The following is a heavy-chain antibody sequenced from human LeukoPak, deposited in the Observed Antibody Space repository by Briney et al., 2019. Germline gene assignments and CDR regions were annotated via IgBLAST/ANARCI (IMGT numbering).Heavy chain of an antibody. D-gene: IGHD4-17*01. Sequence: SVKVSCKASGGSFSSYAVNWVRQAPGQGLEWMGDIIPILTTTNYAQNFQDRVTLTADKSTSTAYMELRSLTSEDTVVYYCARNKGVYGDYKYYYGMDVWGQGTTVTVSS. J-gene: IGHJ6*02. CDR1: GGSFSSYA. CDR2: IIPILTTT. V-gene: IGHV1-69*10. CDR3: ARNKGVYGDYKYYYGMDV.